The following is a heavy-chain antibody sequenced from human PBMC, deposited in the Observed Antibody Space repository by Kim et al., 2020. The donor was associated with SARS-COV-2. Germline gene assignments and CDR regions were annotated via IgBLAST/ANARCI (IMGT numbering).Heavy chain of an antibody. CDR2: ISSSSSYT. Sequence: GGSLRLSCAASGFTFSDYYMSWIRQAPGKGLEWVSYISSSSSYTNYADSVKGRFTISRDNAKNSLYLQMNSLRAEDTAVYYCARAQDYYDGGPTQYFDYWGQGTLVTVSS. D-gene: IGHD3-22*01. V-gene: IGHV3-11*06. J-gene: IGHJ4*02. CDR1: GFTFSDYY. CDR3: ARAQDYYDGGPTQYFDY.